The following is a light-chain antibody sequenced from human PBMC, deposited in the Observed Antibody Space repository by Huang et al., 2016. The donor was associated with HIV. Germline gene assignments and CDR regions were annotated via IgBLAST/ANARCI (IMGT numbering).Light chain of an antibody. V-gene: IGKV3-15*01. J-gene: IGKJ2*01. CDR2: GAS. Sequence: EIVLTQSQATLSVSPGERATLSCRASQSVSRKLAWYQHKPGQAPRLLIHGASTRATGVPARFSGSGSGTEFTLTISSLQSEDFAVYYCQQYDNWPPYTFGQGTKLEIK. CDR3: QQYDNWPPYT. CDR1: QSVSRK.